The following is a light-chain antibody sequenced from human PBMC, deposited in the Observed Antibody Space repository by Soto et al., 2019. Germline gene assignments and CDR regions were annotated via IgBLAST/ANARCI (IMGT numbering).Light chain of an antibody. J-gene: IGKJ1*01. CDR2: GAS. CDR1: QDIGSD. V-gene: IGKV1-17*01. Sequence: DIQMTQSPSSLSASVGDRVTITCRASQDIGSDLGWYHQTPGKAPRRLIYGASNLQSGVPSRFGGSGSGTDFSLTISSVQPEDFATYYCLQHHSYPWTFGQGTKVE. CDR3: LQHHSYPWT.